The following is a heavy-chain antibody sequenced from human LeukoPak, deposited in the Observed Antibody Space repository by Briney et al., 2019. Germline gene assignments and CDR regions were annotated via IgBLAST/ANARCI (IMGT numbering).Heavy chain of an antibody. V-gene: IGHV3-23*01. CDR1: GFTFSSYA. Sequence: GGSLRLSCAASGFTFSSYAMSWVRQAPGKGLEWVSAISGSGGSTYYADSVKGRFIISRDNSKSTLYLQMNSLRAEDTAVYYCAKVWYYDILTGYLDYWGQGTLVTVSS. D-gene: IGHD3-9*01. J-gene: IGHJ4*02. CDR3: AKVWYYDILTGYLDY. CDR2: ISGSGGST.